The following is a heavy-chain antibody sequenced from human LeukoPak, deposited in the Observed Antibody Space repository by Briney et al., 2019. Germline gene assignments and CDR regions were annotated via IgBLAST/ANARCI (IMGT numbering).Heavy chain of an antibody. CDR1: GGSISSYY. CDR3: ARDAINEYSSSRDAFDI. CDR2: IYTSGST. V-gene: IGHV4-4*07. J-gene: IGHJ3*02. Sequence: SETLSLTCTVSGGSISSYYWSWIRQPAGKGLEWIGRIYTSGSTNYNPSLKSRVTMSVDTSKNQFSLKLSSVTAADTAVYYCARDAINEYSSSRDAFDIWGRGTMVTVSS. D-gene: IGHD6-6*01.